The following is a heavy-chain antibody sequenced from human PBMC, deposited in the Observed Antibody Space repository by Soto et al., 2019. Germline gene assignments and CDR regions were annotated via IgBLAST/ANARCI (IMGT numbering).Heavy chain of an antibody. CDR3: ARYSPPKKSYDSNPGWFDP. J-gene: IGHJ5*02. D-gene: IGHD2-15*01. CDR2: VYSSGPS. Sequence: QVQLQESGPGLVKPSETLSLTCTVSGGSMNSYYWSWIRQPPGKGLGWLGYVYSSGPSKYNVSLESRITMSLDTSSNQFSLSLNSVTAADTAVYFCARYSPPKKSYDSNPGWFDPWGQGTLVAVSS. CDR1: GGSMNSYY. V-gene: IGHV4-59*01.